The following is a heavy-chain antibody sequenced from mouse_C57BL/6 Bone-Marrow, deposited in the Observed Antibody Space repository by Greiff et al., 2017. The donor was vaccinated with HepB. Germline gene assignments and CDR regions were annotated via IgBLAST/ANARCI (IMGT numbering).Heavy chain of an antibody. D-gene: IGHD2-4*01. CDR1: GFNIKDDY. V-gene: IGHV14-4*01. CDR3: TTLLIYYDYDDY. J-gene: IGHJ2*01. Sequence: VQLKQSGAELVRPGASVKLSCTASGFNIKDDYMHWVKQRPEQGLEWIGWIDPENGDTEYASKFQGKATITADTSSNTAYLQLSSLTSEDTAVYYCTTLLIYYDYDDYWGQGTTLTVSS. CDR2: IDPENGDT.